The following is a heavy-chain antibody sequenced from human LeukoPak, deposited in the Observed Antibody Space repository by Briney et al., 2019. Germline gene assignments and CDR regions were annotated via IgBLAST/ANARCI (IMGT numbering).Heavy chain of an antibody. CDR2: ISYDGSNK. Sequence: PGRSLRLSCAASGFTFSSYAMHWVRQAPGKGLEWVAVISYDGSNKYYADSVKGRFTISRDNSKNTLYLQMNSLRAEDTGVYYCARWCVAALDYWGQGTLVTVSS. D-gene: IGHD2-15*01. J-gene: IGHJ4*02. V-gene: IGHV3-30-3*01. CDR3: ARWCVAALDY. CDR1: GFTFSSYA.